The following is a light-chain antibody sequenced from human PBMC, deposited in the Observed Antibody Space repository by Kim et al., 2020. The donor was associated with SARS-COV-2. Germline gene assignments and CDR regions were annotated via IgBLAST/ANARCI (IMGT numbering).Light chain of an antibody. Sequence: LSQPASVSGSPGQSITISCTGTSSDVGSYNLVSWYQQHPGKAPKLMIYEGSKRPSGVSNRFSGSKSGNTASLTISGLQAEDEADYYCCSYAGSSTYVFGTGTKVTVL. CDR2: EGS. V-gene: IGLV2-23*01. CDR3: CSYAGSSTYV. CDR1: SSDVGSYNL. J-gene: IGLJ1*01.